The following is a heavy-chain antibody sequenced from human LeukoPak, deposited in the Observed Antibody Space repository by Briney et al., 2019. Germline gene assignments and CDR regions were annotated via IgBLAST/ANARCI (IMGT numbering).Heavy chain of an antibody. CDR2: IYYSGST. D-gene: IGHD4-11*01. CDR3: AREPTVMGMDV. J-gene: IGHJ6*02. Sequence: PSEALSLTCTVSGGSISSGGYYWSWIRQHPGKGLEWIGYIYYSGSTYYNPSLKSRVTISVDTSKNQFSLKLSSVTAADTAVYYCAREPTVMGMDVWGQGTTVTVSS. V-gene: IGHV4-31*03. CDR1: GGSISSGGYY.